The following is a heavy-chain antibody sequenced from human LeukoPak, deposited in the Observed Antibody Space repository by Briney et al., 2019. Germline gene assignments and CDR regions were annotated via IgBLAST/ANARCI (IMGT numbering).Heavy chain of an antibody. V-gene: IGHV1-2*02. CDR3: AKSNRGLYSGQDDGGDWFDP. CDR1: GYTFIGYY. J-gene: IGHJ5*02. CDR2: INPNTGGT. D-gene: IGHD5-12*01. Sequence: ASVKVSCKTSGYTFIGYYIHWVRQAPGQGLEWMGWINPNTGGTNYAQKFQGRVTMTRDTSISTAYMELSRLKSDDTAMYYCAKSNRGLYSGQDDGGDWFDPWGQGTLVTVSS.